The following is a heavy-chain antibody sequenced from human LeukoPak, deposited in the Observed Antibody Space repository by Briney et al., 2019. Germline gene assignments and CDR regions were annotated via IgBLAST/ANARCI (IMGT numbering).Heavy chain of an antibody. CDR3: ASSEVRAFDY. V-gene: IGHV3-30-3*01. CDR1: GFTFSSYA. Sequence: GGSLRLSCAASGFTFSSYAMHWVRQAPGKGLEWVAVISYDGSNKYHADSVKGRFTISRDNAKNSLYLQMNSLRAEDTAVYYCASSEVRAFDYWGQGTLVTVSS. CDR2: ISYDGSNK. D-gene: IGHD6-25*01. J-gene: IGHJ4*02.